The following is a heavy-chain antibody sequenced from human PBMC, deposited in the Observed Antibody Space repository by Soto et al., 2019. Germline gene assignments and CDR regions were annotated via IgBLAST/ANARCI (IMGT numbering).Heavy chain of an antibody. CDR3: SSVKLWGSAGCHRVIDV. Sequence: EVQLVESGGGLVQPGGSLRLSCAASGFTFSDHYMDWVRQAPGEGLEWVGRIKNKANSYTTEYAASVEDRFTISRDDSSRSQFMQMNGLKSEQTAVYLCSSVKLWGSAGCHRVIDVWGKGTTVTVSS. CDR2: IKNKANSYTT. D-gene: IGHD2-2*01. CDR1: GFTFSDHY. J-gene: IGHJ6*03. V-gene: IGHV3-72*01.